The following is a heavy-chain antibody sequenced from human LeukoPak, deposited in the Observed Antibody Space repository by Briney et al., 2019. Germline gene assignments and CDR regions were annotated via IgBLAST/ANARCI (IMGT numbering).Heavy chain of an antibody. D-gene: IGHD3-16*01. J-gene: IGHJ4*02. CDR2: INPNSGDT. CDR1: GYIFTGYY. Sequence: GASVKVSCKASGYIFTGYYMHWVRQAPGQGLEWMVWINPNSGDTNYAQKFQGRVTMTRDTSISTAYMELSRLRSDDTAVYYCARVRYRLAETYIDYWGQGTLVTVSS. CDR3: ARVRYRLAETYIDY. V-gene: IGHV1-2*02.